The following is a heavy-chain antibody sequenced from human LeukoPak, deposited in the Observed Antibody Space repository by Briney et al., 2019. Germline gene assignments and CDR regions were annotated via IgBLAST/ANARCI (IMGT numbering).Heavy chain of an antibody. D-gene: IGHD1-26*01. CDR3: AREIVGATNNWFDP. Sequence: GGSLRLSCEASGINFISHTMNWVRQAPGKGLEWASSISSAGSYIYYADSVKGRFTISRDNAKNSLFLQMNSLRAGDTAVYYCAREIVGATNNWFDPWGQGTLVIVSS. V-gene: IGHV3-21*06. CDR1: GINFISHT. CDR2: ISSAGSYI. J-gene: IGHJ5*02.